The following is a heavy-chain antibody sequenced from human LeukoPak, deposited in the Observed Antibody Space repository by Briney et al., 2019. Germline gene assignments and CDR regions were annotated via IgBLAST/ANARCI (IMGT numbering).Heavy chain of an antibody. CDR2: ISSSSSTI. V-gene: IGHV3-48*04. D-gene: IGHD3-10*01. CDR3: ARDRFGELADY. J-gene: IGHJ4*02. Sequence: GGSLRLSCAASGFTFSTYSMNWVRQAPGKGLEWVSYISSSSSTIYYADSVKGRFTTSRDNAKNSLYLQMNSLRAEDTAVYYCARDRFGELADYWGQGTLVTVSS. CDR1: GFTFSTYS.